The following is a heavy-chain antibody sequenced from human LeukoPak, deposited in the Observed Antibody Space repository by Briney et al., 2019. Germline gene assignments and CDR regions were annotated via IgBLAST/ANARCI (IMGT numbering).Heavy chain of an antibody. Sequence: SETLSLTCTVSGGSISSNGYYWGWIRQPPGKGLEWIGSIHYSGTTYYNPSLKSRVSISVGTSKSQFSLKLSSVTAADTAVYYCASPSTQWGQGILVTVSS. CDR1: GGSISSNGYY. D-gene: IGHD1-1*01. V-gene: IGHV4-39*01. CDR3: ASPSTQ. J-gene: IGHJ4*02. CDR2: IHYSGTT.